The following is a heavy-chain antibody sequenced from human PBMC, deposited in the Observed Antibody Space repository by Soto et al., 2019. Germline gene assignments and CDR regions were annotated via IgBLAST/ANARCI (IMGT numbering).Heavy chain of an antibody. CDR3: AGKPPLSSLEQGSSPLIGPNYYYYGMDV. CDR1: GGTFSSYA. V-gene: IGHV1-69*01. CDR2: IIPIFGTA. J-gene: IGHJ6*02. D-gene: IGHD6-6*01. Sequence: QVQLVQSGAEVKKPGSSVKVSCKASGGTFSSYAISWARQAPGQGLEWMGGIIPIFGTANYAPKFQGRVTVTADESTNAAYMELSSLRSKDTAVYYCAGKPPLSSLEQGSSPLIGPNYYYYGMDVWGQGTTVTVSS.